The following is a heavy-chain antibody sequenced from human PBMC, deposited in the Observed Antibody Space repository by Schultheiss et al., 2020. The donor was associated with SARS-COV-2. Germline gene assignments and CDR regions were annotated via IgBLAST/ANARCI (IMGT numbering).Heavy chain of an antibody. J-gene: IGHJ4*02. CDR2: TYYRSKWYN. CDR1: GDSVSSNSAA. Sequence: SETLSLTCAISGDSVSSNSAAWNWIRQSPSRGIEWLGRTYYRSKWYNDYAVSVKSRITINPDTSKNQFSLQLNSVTPEDTAVYYCARDRYSSSWYEEYYFDYWGQGTLVTVSS. D-gene: IGHD6-13*01. CDR3: ARDRYSSSWYEEYYFDY. V-gene: IGHV6-1*01.